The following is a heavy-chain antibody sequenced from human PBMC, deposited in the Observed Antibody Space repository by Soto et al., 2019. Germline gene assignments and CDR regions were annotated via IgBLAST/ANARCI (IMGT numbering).Heavy chain of an antibody. CDR2: IIPIFGTA. Sequence: QVQLVQSGAEVKKPGSSVKVSCKASGGTFSSYAISWVRQAPGQGLEWMGGIIPIFGTANYAQKFQGRVTITADESTSTAYMELGSVRSEDTAVYYCARDPAANYDYSSYDTYGMDVWGQGTTVTVSS. D-gene: IGHD4-4*01. V-gene: IGHV1-69*12. CDR1: GGTFSSYA. CDR3: ARDPAANYDYSSYDTYGMDV. J-gene: IGHJ6*02.